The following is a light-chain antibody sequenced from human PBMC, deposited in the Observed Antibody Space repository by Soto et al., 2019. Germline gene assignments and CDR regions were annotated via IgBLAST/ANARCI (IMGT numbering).Light chain of an antibody. V-gene: IGKV4-1*01. Sequence: DIVMTQSPDSLAVSLGERATINCKSSQSVLYSSINKTYLAWYQQKPGQPPKLLIYWASIRDSGVPDRFSGSGSGTDFTLTIDSLQPEDVAVYYGQHYHGTPYTFGQGTKVQI. CDR1: QSVLYSSINKTY. J-gene: IGKJ2*01. CDR2: WAS. CDR3: QHYHGTPYT.